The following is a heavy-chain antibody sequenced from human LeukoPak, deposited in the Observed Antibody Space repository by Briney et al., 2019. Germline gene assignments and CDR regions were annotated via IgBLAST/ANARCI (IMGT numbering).Heavy chain of an antibody. V-gene: IGHV3-23*01. CDR1: GFTFSSYA. Sequence: TGGSLRLSCAASGFTFSSYAMGWVRQAPGKGLEWVSAISGSGGSTYYADSVKGRFTISRDNSKNTLYLQMNSLRAEDTAVYYCAKDQGMIVPSYGMDVWGQGTTVTVSS. CDR2: ISGSGGST. CDR3: AKDQGMIVPSYGMDV. J-gene: IGHJ6*02. D-gene: IGHD3-22*01.